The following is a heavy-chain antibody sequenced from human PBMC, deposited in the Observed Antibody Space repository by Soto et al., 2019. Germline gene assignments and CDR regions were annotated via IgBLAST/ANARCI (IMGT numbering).Heavy chain of an antibody. J-gene: IGHJ6*02. CDR2: IVVGSGNT. D-gene: IGHD2-2*01. Sequence: SGKVSCKASGFTFTSSAVQWVRQARGQRLEWIGWIVVGSGNTNYAQKFQERVTITRDMSTSTAYMELSSLRSEDTAVYYCAAGYCSSTSCRYYYGMDVWGQGTTVTVSS. V-gene: IGHV1-58*01. CDR3: AAGYCSSTSCRYYYGMDV. CDR1: GFTFTSSA.